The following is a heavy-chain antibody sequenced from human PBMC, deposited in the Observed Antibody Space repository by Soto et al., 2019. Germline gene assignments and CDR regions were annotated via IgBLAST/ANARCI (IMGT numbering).Heavy chain of an antibody. V-gene: IGHV1-18*01. CDR2: ITAFNGNT. CDR3: ARISQSDFWSGYYYFFDY. CDR1: GYTFTDYG. Sequence: QVHLVQSGAEVEKPGASVKVSCKASGYTFTDYGISWVRQAPGQGLQWMGWITAFNGNTKYAQQFQGRVTMTTDTSTSTAYMELRSLESEDTAVYYCARISQSDFWSGYYYFFDYWGQGTLVTVSS. J-gene: IGHJ4*02. D-gene: IGHD3-3*01.